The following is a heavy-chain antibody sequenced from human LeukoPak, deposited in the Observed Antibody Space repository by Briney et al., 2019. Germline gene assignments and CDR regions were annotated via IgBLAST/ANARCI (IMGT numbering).Heavy chain of an antibody. V-gene: IGHV3-30*18. D-gene: IGHD4-23*01. J-gene: IGHJ4*02. CDR2: ISYDGSNK. CDR3: AKGPHPATVVPTGPFDY. Sequence: GGSLRLSCAASGFTFSSYGMHWVRQAPGKGLEWVAVISYDGSNKYYADSVKGRFTISGDNSKNTLYLQMNSLRAEDTAVYYCAKGPHPATVVPTGPFDYWGQGTLVTVSS. CDR1: GFTFSSYG.